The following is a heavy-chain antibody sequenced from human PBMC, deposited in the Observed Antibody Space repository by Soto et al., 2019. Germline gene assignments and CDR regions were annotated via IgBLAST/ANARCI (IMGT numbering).Heavy chain of an antibody. D-gene: IGHD3-3*01. V-gene: IGHV3-21*01. Sequence: GGSLRLSCAASGFTFSSYSMNWVRQATGKGLEWVSSISSSSSYIYYADSVKGRFTISRDNAKNSLYLQMNSLRAEDTAVYYCARDPHYDFWSGYYTSPFDYWGQGTLVTVSS. CDR1: GFTFSSYS. CDR2: ISSSSSYI. J-gene: IGHJ4*02. CDR3: ARDPHYDFWSGYYTSPFDY.